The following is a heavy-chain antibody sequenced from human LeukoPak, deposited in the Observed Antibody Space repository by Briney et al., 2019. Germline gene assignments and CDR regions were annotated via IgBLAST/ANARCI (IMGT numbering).Heavy chain of an antibody. D-gene: IGHD7-27*01. V-gene: IGHV4-38-2*02. CDR1: GYSISSGYY. Sequence: SETLSLTCTVSGYSISSGYYWGWIRQPPGKGLEWIGSIYHSGSTYYNPSLKSRVTISADTSKNQFSLKLSSVTAADTAVYYCASNSLLTGDEDAFDIWGQGTMVTVSS. CDR2: IYHSGST. J-gene: IGHJ3*02. CDR3: ASNSLLTGDEDAFDI.